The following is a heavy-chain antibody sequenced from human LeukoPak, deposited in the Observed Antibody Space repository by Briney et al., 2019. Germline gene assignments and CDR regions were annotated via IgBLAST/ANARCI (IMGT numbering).Heavy chain of an antibody. D-gene: IGHD4-17*01. CDR1: GFTFSSYW. V-gene: IGHV3-7*04. CDR2: IKQDGSEK. J-gene: IGHJ4*02. Sequence: GGSLRLSCAASGFTFSSYWMSWVRQAPGKGLEWVANIKQDGSEKYYVDSVKGRFTISRDNAKNSLYLQMNSLRAEDTAVYYCARATTVTTSPSGYFDYWGQGTLVIVSS. CDR3: ARATTVTTSPSGYFDY.